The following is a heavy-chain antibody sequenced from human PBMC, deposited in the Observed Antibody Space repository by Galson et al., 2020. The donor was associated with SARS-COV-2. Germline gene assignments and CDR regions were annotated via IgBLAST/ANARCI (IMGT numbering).Heavy chain of an antibody. D-gene: IGHD3-3*01. V-gene: IGHV1-2*02. J-gene: IGHJ6*02. CDR3: ARVRLRFLEWLRNPDYYYYGMDV. CDR2: INPNSGGT. CDR1: GYTFTGYY. Sequence: ASVKVSCQASGYTFTGYYMHWVRQAPGHGLEWMGWINPNSGGTNYAQKFQGRVTMTRDTSISTAYMELSRLRSDDTAVYYCARVRLRFLEWLRNPDYYYYGMDVGGQGTTVTVSS.